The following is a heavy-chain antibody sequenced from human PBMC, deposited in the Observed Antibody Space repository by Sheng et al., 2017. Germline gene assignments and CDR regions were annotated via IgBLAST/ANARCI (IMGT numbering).Heavy chain of an antibody. Sequence: QERLVESGGGVVQPGRSLRLSCAASGFTFRRYAMHWVRQAPGKGLEWVAVVSNDGDFKHYADAVRGPLIISRDNSNNTLYLQMNSLGLDDTAVYYCARESKGGFDIWGHGTMVTVS. D-gene: IGHD2-15*01. CDR1: GFTFRRYA. J-gene: IGHJ3*02. CDR2: VSNDGDFK. V-gene: IGHV3-30-3*01. CDR3: ARESKGGFDI.